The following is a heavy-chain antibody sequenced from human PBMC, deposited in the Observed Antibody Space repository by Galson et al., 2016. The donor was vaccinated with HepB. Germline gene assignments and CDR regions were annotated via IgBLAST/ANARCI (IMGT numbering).Heavy chain of an antibody. CDR2: VSSKGKT. V-gene: IGHV4-4*01. J-gene: IGHJ4*02. CDR1: SGYITNSNY. CDR3: TRESGAFVPFGF. Sequence: ETLSLTCGVSSGYITNSNYWSWVRQPPGKGLEWIGEVSSKGKTNFNPSLASRLSMSFDMSTNEASLRLNFMTAEDTATYFCTRESGAFVPFGFWGQGAPVVVSS. D-gene: IGHD3-16*01.